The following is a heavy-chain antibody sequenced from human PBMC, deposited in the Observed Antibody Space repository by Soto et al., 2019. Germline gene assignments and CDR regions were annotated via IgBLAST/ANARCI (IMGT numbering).Heavy chain of an antibody. V-gene: IGHV3-33*01. D-gene: IGHD1-26*01. J-gene: IGHJ4*02. Sequence: QVQLVESGGGVVQPGRSLRLSCAASGFTFSSYGMHWVRQAPGKGLEWVAVIWYDGSNKYYADSVKGRFTISRDNSKNTLYLQMNCLRAEDTAVYYCARDLGYSGSSGADYWGQGTLVTVSS. CDR3: ARDLGYSGSSGADY. CDR2: IWYDGSNK. CDR1: GFTFSSYG.